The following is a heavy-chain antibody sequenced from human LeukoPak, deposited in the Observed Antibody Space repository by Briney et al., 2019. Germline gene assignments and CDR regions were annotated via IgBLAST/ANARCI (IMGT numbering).Heavy chain of an antibody. CDR3: ARISPPLEYYDSSGYLTLDY. D-gene: IGHD3-22*01. Sequence: DSVKVSCKASGYTFTGYYMHWVRQAPGQGLEWMGWINYNSGGTNYAQKFQGRVTMTRDTSISTAYMELSRLRSDDTAVYYCARISPPLEYYDSSGYLTLDYWGQGTLVTVSS. CDR1: GYTFTGYY. J-gene: IGHJ4*02. V-gene: IGHV1-2*02. CDR2: INYNSGGT.